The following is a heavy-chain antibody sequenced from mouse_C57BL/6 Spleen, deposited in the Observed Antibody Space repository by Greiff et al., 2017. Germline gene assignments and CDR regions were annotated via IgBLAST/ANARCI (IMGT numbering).Heavy chain of an antibody. D-gene: IGHD4-1*01. CDR1: GYTFTDYY. V-gene: IGHV1-76*01. Sequence: QVQLQQSGAELVRPGASVKLSCKASGYTFTDYYINWVKQRPGQGLEWIARIYPGSGNTYYNEKFKGKATLTAEKSSSTAYMQLSSLTSEDSAVYFCARSCNWAFFAYWGQGTLVTVSA. CDR3: ARSCNWAFFAY. CDR2: IYPGSGNT. J-gene: IGHJ3*01.